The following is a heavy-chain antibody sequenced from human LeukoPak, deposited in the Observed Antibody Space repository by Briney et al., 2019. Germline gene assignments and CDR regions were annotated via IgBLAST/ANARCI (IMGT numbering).Heavy chain of an antibody. Sequence: GGSLRLSCAASGFTFSSYAMTWVRQASGKGLEWVSSISNSGGTTYYTDSVKGRFTISRDNSKNTLYLQMNSLRADDTAVYYCARVSNQIVVAGGYWGQGTLVTVSS. J-gene: IGHJ4*02. CDR3: ARVSNQIVVAGGY. CDR1: GFTFSSYA. V-gene: IGHV3-23*01. D-gene: IGHD3-22*01. CDR2: ISNSGGTT.